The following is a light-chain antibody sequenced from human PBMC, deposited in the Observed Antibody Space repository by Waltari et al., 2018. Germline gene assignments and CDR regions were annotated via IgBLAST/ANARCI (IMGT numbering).Light chain of an antibody. Sequence: QSALTQPHSVSGSPGQSVTISCPGTSSAVGYYDDVSWYQHHPGKAPKVVIYDVNKRPSGVPDRFSGSKSGNTASLTISGLQADDEADYYCCSCAGTCIFIFFGGGTKLTVL. CDR2: DVN. CDR1: SSAVGYYDD. J-gene: IGLJ2*01. CDR3: CSCAGTCIFIF. V-gene: IGLV2-11*01.